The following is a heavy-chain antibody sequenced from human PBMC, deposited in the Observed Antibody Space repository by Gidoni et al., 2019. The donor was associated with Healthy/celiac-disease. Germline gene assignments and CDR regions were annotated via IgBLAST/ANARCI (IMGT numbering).Heavy chain of an antibody. V-gene: IGHV3-15*01. D-gene: IGHD3-22*01. CDR1: GFTFSNAW. CDR2: IKSKTDGGTT. CDR3: TTPIYYYDSSGYYY. Sequence: EVQLVESGGGLVKPGGSLRLSCAASGFTFSNAWMSWVRPAPGKGLEWVGRIKSKTDGGTTDYAAPVKGRFTISRDDSKNTLYLQMNSLKTEDTAVYYCTTPIYYYDSSGYYYWGQGTLVTVSS. J-gene: IGHJ4*02.